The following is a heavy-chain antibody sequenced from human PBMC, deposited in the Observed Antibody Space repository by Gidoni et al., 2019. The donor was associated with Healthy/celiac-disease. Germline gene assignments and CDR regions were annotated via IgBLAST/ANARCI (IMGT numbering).Heavy chain of an antibody. D-gene: IGHD2-8*01. Sequence: QVQLQGSGPGRVKPSETLSLTSPVSGGSIRSYHWSWIRQPPGKALEWIGYIYYSGSTTYNPSLKSRVSISVDASTNQFSLKLSSVTAADTAVYYCAGGTYCTNGVCSNSWYFDLWGRGTLVTVSS. CDR2: IYYSGST. J-gene: IGHJ2*01. CDR1: GGSIRSYH. CDR3: AGGTYCTNGVCSNSWYFDL. V-gene: IGHV4-59*01.